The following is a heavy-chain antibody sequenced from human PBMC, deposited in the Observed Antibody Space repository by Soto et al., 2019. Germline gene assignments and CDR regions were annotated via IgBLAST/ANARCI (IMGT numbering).Heavy chain of an antibody. J-gene: IGHJ3*02. V-gene: IGHV3-64D*06. Sequence: PGGSLRLSCSASGFTFSSYAMHWVRQAPGKGLEYVSAISSNGGSTYYADSVKGRFTISRDNSKNTLYLQMSSLRAEDTAVYYCVKDQAGRRITGTTIGGFDIWGQGTMVTVSS. CDR1: GFTFSSYA. CDR2: ISSNGGST. D-gene: IGHD1-20*01. CDR3: VKDQAGRRITGTTIGGFDI.